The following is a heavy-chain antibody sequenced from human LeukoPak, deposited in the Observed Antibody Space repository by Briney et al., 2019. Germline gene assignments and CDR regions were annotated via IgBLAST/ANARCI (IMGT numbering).Heavy chain of an antibody. J-gene: IGHJ4*02. V-gene: IGHV1-69*13. CDR3: ARVPSLYTGYDFVY. Sequence: SVKVSCKASGGTFSIYAISWVRQAPGQGLEWMGGIIPIFGTANYAQKFQGRVTITADESTSTAYMELSSLRSEDTAVYYCARVPSLYTGYDFVYWRQGTLVTVSS. D-gene: IGHD5-12*01. CDR1: GGTFSIYA. CDR2: IIPIFGTA.